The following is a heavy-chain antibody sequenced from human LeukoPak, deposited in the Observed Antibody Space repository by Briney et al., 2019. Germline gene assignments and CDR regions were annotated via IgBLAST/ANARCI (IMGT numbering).Heavy chain of an antibody. D-gene: IGHD6-13*01. Sequence: GGSLRLSCAASGFTFSSYAMSWVRQAPGKGLEWVSAISGSGGSTYYADSVKGRFTISRDNSKNTLYLQMNSLRAEGTAVYYCAKDLEQPPNHDAFDIWGQGTMVTVSS. J-gene: IGHJ3*02. CDR3: AKDLEQPPNHDAFDI. V-gene: IGHV3-23*01. CDR1: GFTFSSYA. CDR2: ISGSGGST.